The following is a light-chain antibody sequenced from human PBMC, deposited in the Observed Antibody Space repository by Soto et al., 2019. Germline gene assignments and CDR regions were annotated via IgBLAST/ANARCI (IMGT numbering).Light chain of an antibody. J-gene: IGKJ5*01. CDR1: QSVRNSY. CDR2: SAS. Sequence: EIVLTQSHGTLSLSPGERATLSCRARQSVRNSYLAWYQQKPGQAHRPLIYSASDRAPGIPARFSGSGSGTEFTLTINSLQSEEFVVYYCQQYDNWPPTFGQGTRLEIK. V-gene: IGKV3-20*01. CDR3: QQYDNWPPT.